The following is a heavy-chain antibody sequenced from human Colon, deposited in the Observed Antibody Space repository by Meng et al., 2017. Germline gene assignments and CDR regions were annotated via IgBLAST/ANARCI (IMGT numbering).Heavy chain of an antibody. CDR2: ISPSGSR. J-gene: IGHJ1*01. Sequence: VHLQESSTGRVQSAGTLSLTCADSGCSISSTNWWMWVRQPPGKGLEWSGEISPSGSRNYNPSLKSRVTMSLDKSKNQLFLNLGSVSAADTAVYYCARENEGIGFTPAGQWGQGTLVTVSS. CDR1: GCSISSTNW. D-gene: IGHD2-21*01. V-gene: IGHV4-4*02. CDR3: ARENEGIGFTPAGQ.